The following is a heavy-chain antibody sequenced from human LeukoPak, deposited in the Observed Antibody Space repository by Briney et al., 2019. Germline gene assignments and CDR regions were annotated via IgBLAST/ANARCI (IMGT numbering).Heavy chain of an antibody. CDR1: GFTFSSYA. J-gene: IGHJ4*02. D-gene: IGHD3-10*01. Sequence: GGSLRLSCAASGFTFSSYAMSWVRQAPGKGLEWVSAISGSGGSTYYADSVKGRFTISRDNSKNTLYLQMNSLRAEDTAVYYSAFSYGSGSYCRFWGQGTLVTVSS. CDR2: ISGSGGST. CDR3: AFSYGSGSYCRF. V-gene: IGHV3-23*01.